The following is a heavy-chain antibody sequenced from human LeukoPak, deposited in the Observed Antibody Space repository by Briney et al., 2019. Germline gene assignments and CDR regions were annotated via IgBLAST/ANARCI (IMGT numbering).Heavy chain of an antibody. CDR1: GGSISSYY. J-gene: IGHJ5*02. V-gene: IGHV4-4*07. Sequence: SETLSLTCTLSGGSISSYYWSWIRQPAGKGLEWIGHIFSTGSTYYNPSLKSRVTMSVDTSKNQFYLKLNSVTAADTALYYCARHTRPTSYYDSSGYYSWFDPWGQGTLVTVSS. CDR2: IFSTGST. D-gene: IGHD3-22*01. CDR3: ARHTRPTSYYDSSGYYSWFDP.